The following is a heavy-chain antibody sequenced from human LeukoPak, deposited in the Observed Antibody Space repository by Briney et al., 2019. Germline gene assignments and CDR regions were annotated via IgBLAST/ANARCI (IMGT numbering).Heavy chain of an antibody. Sequence: PSETLSLTCTVPGGSISSHYWSWIRQPPGKGLEWIGYIYYSGSTNYNPSLKSRVTISVDTSKNQFSLKLSSVTAADTAVYYCARGRVEYSSSWYDLDYWGQGTLVTVSS. D-gene: IGHD6-13*01. CDR2: IYYSGST. CDR3: ARGRVEYSSSWYDLDY. CDR1: GGSISSHY. V-gene: IGHV4-59*11. J-gene: IGHJ4*02.